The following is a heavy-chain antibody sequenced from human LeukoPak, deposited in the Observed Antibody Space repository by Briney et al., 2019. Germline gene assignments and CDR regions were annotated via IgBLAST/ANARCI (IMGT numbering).Heavy chain of an antibody. Sequence: GGSLRLSCAASGFSFRTYGMHRVRQAPGKGLEWVAVAYGDGSDKYYIDSVKGRFTISKDISKNTLYVQMNSLRAEDTAVYYCATGGNYYYTHWGQGTLVTVSS. CDR3: ATGGNYYYTH. CDR2: AYGDGSDK. D-gene: IGHD3-16*01. V-gene: IGHV3-33*01. J-gene: IGHJ1*01. CDR1: GFSFRTYG.